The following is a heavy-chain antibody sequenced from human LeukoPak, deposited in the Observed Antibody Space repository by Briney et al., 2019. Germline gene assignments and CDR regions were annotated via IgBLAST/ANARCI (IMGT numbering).Heavy chain of an antibody. V-gene: IGHV1-8*01. J-gene: IGHJ6*03. CDR3: ARGEEKAARGYYYMDV. D-gene: IGHD6-6*01. CDR1: GYTFASYD. CDR2: MNPNSGNT. Sequence: ASVKVSCKASGYTFASYDINWVRQATGQGLEWMGWMNPNSGNTGYAQKFQGRVTITTDESTSTAYMELSSLGSEDTAVYYCARGEEKAARGYYYMDVWGKGTTVTVSS.